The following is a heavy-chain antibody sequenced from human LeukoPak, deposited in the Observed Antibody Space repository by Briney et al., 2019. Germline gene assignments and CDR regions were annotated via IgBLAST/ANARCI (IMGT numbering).Heavy chain of an antibody. CDR3: ANWYYYENGAYWC. J-gene: IGHJ4*02. D-gene: IGHD3-22*01. V-gene: IGHV3-23*01. CDR1: GFTFSNSA. Sequence: GGSLRLSCAASGFTFSNSAMSWVRQAPGKGLEWVSAITDSGNTFYADSVKGRFTISRDNSRNTLYLQMNSLRAEDTAVYYCANWYYYENGAYWCWGQGTLVTVSS. CDR2: ITDSGNT.